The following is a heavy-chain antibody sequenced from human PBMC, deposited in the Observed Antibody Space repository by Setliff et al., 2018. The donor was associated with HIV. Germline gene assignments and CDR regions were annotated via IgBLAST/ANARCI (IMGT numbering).Heavy chain of an antibody. Sequence: GASVKVSCKASGYTFSIYDINWVRQATGQGLQWMGWMSPKSGNTGYARKFQGRVTMTRNTVTSTAHMEMSSLRSEDTAVYYCFVKAGEGSDIWGQGTMVTVSS. J-gene: IGHJ3*02. CDR2: MSPKSGNT. CDR1: GYTFSIYD. CDR3: FVKAGEGSDI. V-gene: IGHV1-8*02. D-gene: IGHD3-10*01.